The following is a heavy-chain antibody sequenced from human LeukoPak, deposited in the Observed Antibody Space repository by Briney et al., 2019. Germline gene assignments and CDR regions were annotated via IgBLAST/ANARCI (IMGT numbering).Heavy chain of an antibody. V-gene: IGHV3-21*01. Sequence: GGSLRLSXAASASGFAFSSYSMNWVRQAPGKGLEWVSSISSSSSYIYYADSLKGRFTISRDNAKNSLYLQMNSLRAEDTAVYYCARDLTGSRTFDYWGQGTLVTVSS. J-gene: IGHJ4*02. CDR2: ISSSSSYI. CDR3: ARDLTGSRTFDY. CDR1: GFAFSSYS. D-gene: IGHD1-26*01.